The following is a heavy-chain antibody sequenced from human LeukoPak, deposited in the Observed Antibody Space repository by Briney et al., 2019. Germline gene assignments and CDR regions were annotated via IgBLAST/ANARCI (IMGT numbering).Heavy chain of an antibody. D-gene: IGHD5-18*01. J-gene: IGHJ4*02. CDR1: GFTFSSYA. Sequence: GGSLRLSCAASGFTFSSYAMHWVRQAPGKGLEWVAVISYDGSNKYYADSVKGRFTISRDNSKNTLYLQMNSLGAEDTAVYYCARASGYSYGYFDYWGQGTLVTVSS. V-gene: IGHV3-30-3*01. CDR2: ISYDGSNK. CDR3: ARASGYSYGYFDY.